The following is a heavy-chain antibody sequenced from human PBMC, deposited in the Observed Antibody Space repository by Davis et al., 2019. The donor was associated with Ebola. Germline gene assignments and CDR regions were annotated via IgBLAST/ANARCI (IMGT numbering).Heavy chain of an antibody. CDR1: GFTFSGYA. CDR2: ISGNGNSK. J-gene: IGHJ4*02. D-gene: IGHD6-13*01. Sequence: GESLKISCAASGFTFSGYAMSWVRQAPGEGLEWVSAISGNGNSKYYADFVKGRFTISRDNSKNTLYLQMNSLRSEDTAVYYCAKVVIAAVGSEHYFAYWGQGTLVTVSS. V-gene: IGHV3-23*01. CDR3: AKVVIAAVGSEHYFAY.